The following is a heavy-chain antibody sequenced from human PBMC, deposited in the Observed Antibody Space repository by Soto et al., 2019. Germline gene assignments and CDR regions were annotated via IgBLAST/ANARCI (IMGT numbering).Heavy chain of an antibody. D-gene: IGHD1-26*01. Sequence: ASVKVSCKASGYTFTGYYMHWVRQAPGQVLEWMGLINPNSGGTNYAQKFQGRVTMTRDTSISTAYMELSRLRSDDTAAYYCARPRYSGSYGYGGQGTLVTVSS. CDR3: ARPRYSGSYGY. J-gene: IGHJ4*02. V-gene: IGHV1-2*02. CDR2: INPNSGGT. CDR1: GYTFTGYY.